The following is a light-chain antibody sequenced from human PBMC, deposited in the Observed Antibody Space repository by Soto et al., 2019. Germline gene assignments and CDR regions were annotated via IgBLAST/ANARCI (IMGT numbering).Light chain of an antibody. CDR2: EVS. CDR1: SSDVGGYNY. Sequence: QSVLTQPASVSGSPGQSITISCTGSSSDVGGYNYVSWYQQHPGKAPKLINYEVSDRPSGVSTRFSGSKSGNTASLTITGLQAEDEADYYCSSYTSISTLVFGGGTKLTVL. CDR3: SSYTSISTLV. J-gene: IGLJ3*02. V-gene: IGLV2-14*01.